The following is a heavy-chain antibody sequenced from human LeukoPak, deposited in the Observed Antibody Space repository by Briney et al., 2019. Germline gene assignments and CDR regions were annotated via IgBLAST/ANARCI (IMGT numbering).Heavy chain of an antibody. CDR1: GFTFSSYW. D-gene: IGHD6-13*01. CDR3: ARGFVAAPGTGGY. V-gene: IGHV3-74*01. CDR2: IGSDGSST. J-gene: IGHJ4*02. Sequence: QTGGSLRLSCAASGFTFSSYWMHWVRQAPGKGLVWVSRIGSDGSSTNYADSVKGRFTISRDNAKNTLYLQMNSLRAEDTALYYCARGFVAAPGTGGYWGQGTLVTVSS.